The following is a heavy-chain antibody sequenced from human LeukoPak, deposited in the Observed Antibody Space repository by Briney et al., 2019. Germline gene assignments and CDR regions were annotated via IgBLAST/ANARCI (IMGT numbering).Heavy chain of an antibody. CDR1: GFTFNDYG. CDR3: ARCSRSDTSCYRDFDI. J-gene: IGHJ3*02. V-gene: IGHV3-20*04. Sequence: GGSLRLSCAAPGFTFNDYGMSWVRQAPGKGLEWVSAINCNGGSTGHADSVRGRFTISRANAENSLYLQMNSLRAEDTALYYWARCSRSDTSCYRDFDIWGQGTMVTVSS. D-gene: IGHD2-2*02. CDR2: INCNGGST.